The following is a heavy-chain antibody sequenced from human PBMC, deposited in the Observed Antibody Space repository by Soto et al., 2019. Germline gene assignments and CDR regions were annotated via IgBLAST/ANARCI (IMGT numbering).Heavy chain of an antibody. Sequence: ASVKVSCKXSGYTFTSYDINWVRQATGQGLEWMGWMNPNSGNTGYAQKFQGRVTMTRNTSISTAYMELSSLRSEDTAVYYCARYGWFGELLHYYYYYGMDVWGQGTTVTVSS. D-gene: IGHD3-10*01. CDR1: GYTFTSYD. J-gene: IGHJ6*02. V-gene: IGHV1-8*01. CDR2: MNPNSGNT. CDR3: ARYGWFGELLHYYYYYGMDV.